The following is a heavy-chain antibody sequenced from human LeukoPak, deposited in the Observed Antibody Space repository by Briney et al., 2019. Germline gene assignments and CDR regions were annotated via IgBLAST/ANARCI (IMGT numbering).Heavy chain of an antibody. D-gene: IGHD5-24*01. V-gene: IGHV1-2*02. Sequence: ASVKVSCKASGYTFTDYHMHWVRQAPGQGLEWMGWINPNSGGTNYAQKFQGRVTMTRDTSISTAYMELSRLRSDDTAVYYCARDMHWDGYNPIDYWGQGTLVTVSS. CDR3: ARDMHWDGYNPIDY. CDR1: GYTFTDYH. J-gene: IGHJ4*02. CDR2: INPNSGGT.